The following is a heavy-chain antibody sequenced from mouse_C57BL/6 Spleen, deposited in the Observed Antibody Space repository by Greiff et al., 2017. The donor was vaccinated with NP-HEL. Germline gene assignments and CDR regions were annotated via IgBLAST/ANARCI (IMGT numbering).Heavy chain of an antibody. D-gene: IGHD2-5*01. CDR3: TTRDSNHDY. CDR1: GFNIKDYY. J-gene: IGHJ2*01. CDR2: IDPEDGDT. V-gene: IGHV14-1*01. Sequence: VQLQQSGAELVRPGASVKLSCTASGFNIKDYYMHWVKQRPEQGLEWIGRIDPEDGDTEYAPEVQGKATMTADTSSNTACLQLSSLTSEDTAVYYCTTRDSNHDYWGQGTTLTVSS.